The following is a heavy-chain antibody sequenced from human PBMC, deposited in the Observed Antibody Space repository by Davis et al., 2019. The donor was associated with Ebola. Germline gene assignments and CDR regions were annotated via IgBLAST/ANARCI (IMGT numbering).Heavy chain of an antibody. D-gene: IGHD6-19*01. J-gene: IGHJ6*04. V-gene: IGHV3-23*01. CDR2: ITGSGGDT. CDR1: GFTFNTYA. CDR3: ARDPSGGSGWSVGYYGMDV. Sequence: GESLKISCAASGFTFNTYALTWVRQAPGKGLQWVAGITGSGGDTFYADSVKGRFTISRDNSKSTLYLQMNSLRVEDTAVYFCARDPSGGSGWSVGYYGMDVWGKGTTVTVSS.